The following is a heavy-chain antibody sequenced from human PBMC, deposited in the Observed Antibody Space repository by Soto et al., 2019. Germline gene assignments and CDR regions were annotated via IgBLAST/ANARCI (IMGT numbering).Heavy chain of an antibody. J-gene: IGHJ6*03. Sequence: ASVKVSCKASGGTFSSYTISWVRQAPGQGLEWMGRIIPILGIANYAQKFQGRVTITADKSTSTAYMELSSLRSEDTAVYYCASRAGGGTTYYYYMDVWGKGTTVTVSS. CDR3: ASRAGGGTTYYYYMDV. D-gene: IGHD1-7*01. V-gene: IGHV1-69*02. CDR2: IIPILGIA. CDR1: GGTFSSYT.